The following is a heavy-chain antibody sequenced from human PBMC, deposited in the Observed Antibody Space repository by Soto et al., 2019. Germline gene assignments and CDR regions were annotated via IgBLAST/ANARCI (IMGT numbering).Heavy chain of an antibody. D-gene: IGHD3-3*01. CDR3: ARGRLITIFGVVIIMDY. CDR1: GYTFTSYD. Sequence: ASVKVSCKASGYTFTSYDINWVRQATGQGLEWMGWMNPNSGNTGYAQKFQGRVTMTRNTSISTAYMELSSLRSEDTAVYYCARGRLITIFGVVIIMDYWGQGTLVTVSS. J-gene: IGHJ4*02. CDR2: MNPNSGNT. V-gene: IGHV1-8*01.